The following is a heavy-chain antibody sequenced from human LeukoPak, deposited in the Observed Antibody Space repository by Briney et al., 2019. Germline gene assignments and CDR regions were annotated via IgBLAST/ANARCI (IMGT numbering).Heavy chain of an antibody. CDR2: IILLFGTA. Sequence: GASVKVSCKASGDTFSSYAISWVRQAPGQGLEWMGGIILLFGTANYEQKFQGRVTITTDESTRTAYMELSSLKSQDTAVYYCARVNSSSWYSYWGQGTMVTVSS. CDR3: ARVNSSSWYSY. J-gene: IGHJ4*02. D-gene: IGHD6-13*01. CDR1: GDTFSSYA. V-gene: IGHV1-69*05.